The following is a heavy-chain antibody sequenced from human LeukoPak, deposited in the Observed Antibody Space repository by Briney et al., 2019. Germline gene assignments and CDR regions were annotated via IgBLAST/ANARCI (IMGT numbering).Heavy chain of an antibody. V-gene: IGHV3-21*01. Sequence: GGSLRLSCAASGFTFSSYSMNWVRQAPGTGLEWVSSISSSSSYIYYADSVKGRFTISSDNAKNSLYLQMNSLRAEDTAVYYCASWVPVGGEEPFDYWGQGTLVTVSS. CDR2: ISSSSSYI. CDR3: ASWVPVGGEEPFDY. J-gene: IGHJ4*02. D-gene: IGHD3-16*01. CDR1: GFTFSSYS.